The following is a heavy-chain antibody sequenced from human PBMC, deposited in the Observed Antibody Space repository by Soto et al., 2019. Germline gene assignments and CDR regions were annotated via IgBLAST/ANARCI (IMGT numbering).Heavy chain of an antibody. CDR2: IYYTGST. CDR1: GVSVNSDSYY. CDR3: ARESSPPPEAFGS. V-gene: IGHV4-61*01. J-gene: IGHJ4*02. Sequence: SETLSLTCTVSGVSVNSDSYYWSWIRQPPGGGLEWIGYIYYTGSTNYNPSLKSGVTISVDTSRDQFSLKLTSLTAADRAVYYCARESSPPPEAFGSWGQGSRVTVPQ.